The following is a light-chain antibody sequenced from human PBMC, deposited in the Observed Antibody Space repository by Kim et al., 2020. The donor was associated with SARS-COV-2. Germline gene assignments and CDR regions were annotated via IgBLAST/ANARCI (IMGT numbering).Light chain of an antibody. Sequence: EIVMTQSPASLSVSPGERATLSCRASQSVDSNLAWYQQKPGQAPRLLIYGASTRATDIPARFSGSWSGTEFTLIISSLQSEDFAVYYFQPYSHSPPYTFGQGPNL. CDR1: QSVDSN. CDR2: GAS. V-gene: IGKV3-15*01. J-gene: IGKJ2*01. CDR3: QPYSHSPPYT.